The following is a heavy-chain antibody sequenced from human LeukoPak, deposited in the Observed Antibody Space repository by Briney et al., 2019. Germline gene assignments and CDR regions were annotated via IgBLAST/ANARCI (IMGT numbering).Heavy chain of an antibody. CDR1: GYTFTSYG. CDR3: ARDSYYDSSGEFDY. Sequence: GASVKVSCKASGYTFTSYGISWVRQAPGQGLEWMGWISAYNGNTNYAQKLQGRVTMTTDTSTSTAYMELRSLRSDDTAVYYCARDSYYDSSGEFDYWGQRTLVTVSS. D-gene: IGHD3-22*01. V-gene: IGHV1-18*01. J-gene: IGHJ4*02. CDR2: ISAYNGNT.